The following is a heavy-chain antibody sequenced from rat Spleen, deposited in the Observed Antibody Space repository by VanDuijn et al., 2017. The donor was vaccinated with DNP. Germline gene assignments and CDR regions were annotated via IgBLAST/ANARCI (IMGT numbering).Heavy chain of an antibody. Sequence: EVQLVESGGGLVQPGRSLKLSCAASGFTFSNYDMAWVRQAPTKGLEWVASISPSGGSTYYRDSVKGRFTISRDNARSRLFLQMDSLRSEDTATYYCTTRRDGYWGQGVMVTVSS. J-gene: IGHJ2*01. V-gene: IGHV5-19*01. D-gene: IGHD1-12*02. CDR3: TTRRDGY. CDR1: GFTFSNYD. CDR2: ISPSGGST.